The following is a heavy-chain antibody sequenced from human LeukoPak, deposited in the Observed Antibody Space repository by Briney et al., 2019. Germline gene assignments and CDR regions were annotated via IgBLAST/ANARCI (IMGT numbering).Heavy chain of an antibody. D-gene: IGHD3-22*01. CDR2: ISSSSSII. J-gene: IGHJ4*02. V-gene: IGHV3-48*02. CDR1: GFTFSSYS. CDR3: ARAPYYYDSSGYD. Sequence: TGGSLRLSCAASGFTFSSYSMNWVRQAPGKGLEWVSYISSSSSIIYYADSVKGRFTISRDNAKNSLYLQMNSLRDEDTAVYYCARAPYYYDSSGYDWGQGTLVTVSS.